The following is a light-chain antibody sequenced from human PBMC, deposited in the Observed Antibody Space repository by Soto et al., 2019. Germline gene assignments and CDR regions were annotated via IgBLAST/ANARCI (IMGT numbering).Light chain of an antibody. J-gene: IGKJ5*01. CDR1: QVIISH. Sequence: DIQLTQSPPFLSASVGDRVTITCRASQVIISHIAWYQQRPGKAPKLLIYTTSTLQSGVPSRFSGSGSGTEFTLTISSLQPEDFATYYCQQLFSYPITFGQGTRLEIK. CDR2: TTS. V-gene: IGKV1-9*01. CDR3: QQLFSYPIT.